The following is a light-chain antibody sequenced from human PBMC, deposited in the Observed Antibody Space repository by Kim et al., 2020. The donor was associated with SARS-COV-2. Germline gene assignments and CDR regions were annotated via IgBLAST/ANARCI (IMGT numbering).Light chain of an antibody. CDR1: SGHSSYA. CDR3: QTWGTGIRV. V-gene: IGLV4-69*01. CDR2: VNSDGSH. J-gene: IGLJ3*02. Sequence: ASVKLTCTLSSGHSSYAIAWHQQQPEKGPRYLMKVNSDGSHSKGDGIPDRFSGSSSGADRYLTISSLQSEDEADYYCQTWGTGIRVFGGGTQLTVL.